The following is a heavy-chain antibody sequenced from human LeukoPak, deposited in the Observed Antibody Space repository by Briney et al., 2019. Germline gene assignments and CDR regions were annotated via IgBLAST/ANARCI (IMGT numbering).Heavy chain of an antibody. CDR2: INSDGSST. D-gene: IGHD6-13*01. CDR1: GFTFSSYW. V-gene: IGHV3-74*01. CDR3: VRGLGIAAKELDY. Sequence: GGSLRLSCAASGFTFSSYWMHWVRQAPGKGLVWVSRINSDGSSTSYADSVKGRFTISRDNAKNTLYLQMNSLGAEDTAVYYCVRGLGIAAKELDYWGQGTLVTVSS. J-gene: IGHJ4*02.